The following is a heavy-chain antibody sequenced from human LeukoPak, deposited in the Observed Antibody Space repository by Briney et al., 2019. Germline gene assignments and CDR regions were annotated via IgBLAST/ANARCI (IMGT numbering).Heavy chain of an antibody. J-gene: IGHJ5*02. D-gene: IGHD6-13*01. CDR2: INTNTGNP. Sequence: GASVKVSCKASGYTFTSYGISWVRQAPGQGLEWMGWINTNTGNPTYAQGFTGRFVFSLDTSVSTAYLQISSLKAEDTAVYYCARERAPGITAAGSPWGQGTLVTVSS. CDR1: GYTFTSYG. CDR3: ARERAPGITAAGSP. V-gene: IGHV7-4-1*02.